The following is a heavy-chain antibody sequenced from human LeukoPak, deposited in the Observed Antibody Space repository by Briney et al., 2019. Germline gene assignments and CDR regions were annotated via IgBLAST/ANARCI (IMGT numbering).Heavy chain of an antibody. CDR2: IYYSGNT. Sequence: PSETLSLTCTVSGGSISSYYWTWIRQPPGKGLEWSGYIYYSGNTNYNPSLKSRVTISVDTSKNQFSLKLSSVTAADTAVYYCTRGMRGGSSGWCDFWGQGTLVTVSS. J-gene: IGHJ4*02. V-gene: IGHV4-59*01. CDR3: TRGMRGGSSGWCDF. D-gene: IGHD6-19*01. CDR1: GGSISSYY.